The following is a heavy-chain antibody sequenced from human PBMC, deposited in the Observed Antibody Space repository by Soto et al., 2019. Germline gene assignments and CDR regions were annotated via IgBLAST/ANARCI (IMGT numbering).Heavy chain of an antibody. CDR2: INPNSGGT. Sequence: WASVKVSCKASGYTFTGYYMHWVRQAPGQGLEWMGWINPNSGGTNYAQKFQGWVTMTRDTSISAAYMELSRLRSDDTAVYYCARAYYDFWSGYYIRVGRDYYYGMDVWGQGTTVTVSS. CDR3: ARAYYDFWSGYYIRVGRDYYYGMDV. J-gene: IGHJ6*02. CDR1: GYTFTGYY. V-gene: IGHV1-2*04. D-gene: IGHD3-3*01.